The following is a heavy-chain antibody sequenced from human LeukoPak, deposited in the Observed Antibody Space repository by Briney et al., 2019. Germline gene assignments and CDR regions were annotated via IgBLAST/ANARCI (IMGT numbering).Heavy chain of an antibody. D-gene: IGHD3-22*01. CDR2: INHSGST. V-gene: IGHV4-34*01. CDR3: ARGLNYYDSRGYYN. CDR1: GGSFSGYY. Sequence: SETLSLTCAVYGGSFSGYYWSWIRQPPGKGLEWIGEINHSGSTNYNPSLKSRATISVDTSKNQFPLKLSSVTAADTAVYYCARGLNYYDSRGYYNWGQGTLVTVSS. J-gene: IGHJ4*02.